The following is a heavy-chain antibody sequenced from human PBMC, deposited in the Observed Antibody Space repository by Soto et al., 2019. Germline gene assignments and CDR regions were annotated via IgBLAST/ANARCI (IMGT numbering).Heavy chain of an antibody. CDR3: AKDARGVVVPAAIYYYYYGMDV. CDR2: ISGSGGST. J-gene: IGHJ6*02. V-gene: IGHV3-23*01. D-gene: IGHD2-2*01. CDR1: GFTFSSYA. Sequence: LRLSCAASGFTFSSYAMSWVRQAPGKGLEWVSAISGSGGSTYYADSVKGRFTISRDNSKNTLYLQMNSLRAEDTAVYYCAKDARGVVVPAAIYYYYYGMDVWGQGTTVTVS.